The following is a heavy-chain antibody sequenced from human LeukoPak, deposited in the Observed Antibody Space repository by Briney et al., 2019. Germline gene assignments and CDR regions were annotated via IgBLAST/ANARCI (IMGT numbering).Heavy chain of an antibody. CDR2: INPNSGGT. D-gene: IGHD3-9*01. CDR3: ARSLTGGPYDAFDI. Sequence: ASVTVSCTASGYTFTCYYIHWVRQAPGQGLEWMGWINPNSGGTNYAQKFQGRVTMTRDTSISTAYMDLSMLKSDDTAVYYCARSLTGGPYDAFDIWGQGTMVTVSS. CDR1: GYTFTCYY. J-gene: IGHJ3*02. V-gene: IGHV1-2*02.